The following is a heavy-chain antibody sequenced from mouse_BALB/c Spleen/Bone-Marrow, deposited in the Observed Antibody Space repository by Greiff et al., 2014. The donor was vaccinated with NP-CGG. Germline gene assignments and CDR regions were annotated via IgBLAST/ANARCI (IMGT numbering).Heavy chain of an antibody. Sequence: GSELVRPGASVKLSCKASGYTFTSYWMHWVKQRPGQGLEWIGNIYPGSGSTNYDEKFKGKATLTVDTSSSTAYMQLSSLTSEDSAVYYCTRSLVRRDHYYAMDYWGQGTSVTVSS. V-gene: IGHV1S22*01. J-gene: IGHJ4*01. CDR3: TRSLVRRDHYYAMDY. CDR1: GYTFTSYW. D-gene: IGHD2-14*01. CDR2: IYPGSGST.